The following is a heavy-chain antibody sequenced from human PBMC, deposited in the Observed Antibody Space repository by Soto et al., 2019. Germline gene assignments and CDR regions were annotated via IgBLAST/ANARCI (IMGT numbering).Heavy chain of an antibody. J-gene: IGHJ3*02. D-gene: IGHD2-15*01. CDR2: IKQDGSEK. Sequence: GGSLRLSCAASGFTFSSYWMSWVRQAPGKGLEWVANIKQDGSEKYYVDSVKGRFTISRDNAKNSLYLQMNSLRAEDPAVYYCAREEDIVVVVADPSGAFDIWGQGTMVTVSS. CDR1: GFTFSSYW. CDR3: AREEDIVVVVADPSGAFDI. V-gene: IGHV3-7*01.